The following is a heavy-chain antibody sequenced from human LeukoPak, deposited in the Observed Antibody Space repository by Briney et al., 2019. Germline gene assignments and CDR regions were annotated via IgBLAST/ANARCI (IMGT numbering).Heavy chain of an antibody. CDR3: AKGYGDYSLPVYDAFDI. CDR1: GFTFSSYA. Sequence: GGSLRLSCAASGFTFSSYAMSWVRQAPGKGLEWVSAISGSGGSAYYADSVKGRFTISRDNSKNTLYLQMNSLRAEDTAVYYCAKGYGDYSLPVYDAFDIWGQGTMVTVSS. V-gene: IGHV3-23*01. D-gene: IGHD4-17*01. CDR2: ISGSGGSA. J-gene: IGHJ3*02.